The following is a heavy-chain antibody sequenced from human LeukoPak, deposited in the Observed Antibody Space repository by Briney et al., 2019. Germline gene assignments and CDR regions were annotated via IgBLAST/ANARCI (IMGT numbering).Heavy chain of an antibody. CDR3: ARVRSSGPNGWFDY. D-gene: IGHD6-19*01. J-gene: IGHJ4*02. CDR2: ISAYNGNT. Sequence: GASVKVSCKASGYTFTSYGISWVRQAPGQGLEWMGWISAYNGNTNYAQKLQGRVTMTTGTSTSTAYMELRSLRSDDTAVYYCARVRSSGPNGWFDYWGQGTLVTVSS. V-gene: IGHV1-18*01. CDR1: GYTFTSYG.